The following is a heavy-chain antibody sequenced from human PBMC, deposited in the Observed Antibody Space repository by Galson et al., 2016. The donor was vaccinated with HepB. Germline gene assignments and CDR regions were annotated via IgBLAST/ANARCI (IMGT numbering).Heavy chain of an antibody. CDR2: IYHNGNS. J-gene: IGHJ3*02. Sequence: SETLSLTCTVSGGSISSRNWWSWVRQPPGKGLEWIGEIYHNGNSNYNPSLKSRVTISVDRSNNQFSLRLNSVTTADTALYFCARGPQRVGGGDCDAFDIWGQGTMVAVSA. CDR1: GGSISSRNW. V-gene: IGHV4-4*02. CDR3: ARGPQRVGGGDCDAFDI. D-gene: IGHD2-21*02.